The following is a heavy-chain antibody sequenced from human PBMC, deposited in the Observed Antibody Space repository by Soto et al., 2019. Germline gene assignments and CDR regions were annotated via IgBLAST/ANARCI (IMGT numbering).Heavy chain of an antibody. CDR3: ARSLAAAGSFDP. V-gene: IGHV1-3*01. J-gene: IGHJ5*02. CDR2: INAGNGNT. Sequence: VKVSCKASGYTFTSYAMHWVRQAPGQRLEWMGWINAGNGNTKYSQKFQGRVTITRDTSASTAYMELSSLRSEDTAVYYCARSLAAAGSFDPWGQGTLVTVSS. D-gene: IGHD6-13*01. CDR1: GYTFTSYA.